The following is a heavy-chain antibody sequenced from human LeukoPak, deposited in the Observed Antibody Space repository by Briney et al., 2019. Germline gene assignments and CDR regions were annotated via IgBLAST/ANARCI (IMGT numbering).Heavy chain of an antibody. J-gene: IGHJ4*02. CDR2: IYSGGST. Sequence: GSLRLSCAASGFTVSSNYMSWVRQAPGKGLEWVSVIYSGGSTYYADSVKGRFTISRDNSKNTLYLQMNSLRAGDTAVYYCARQDTAMDMYYFDYWGQGTLVTVSS. CDR3: ARQDTAMDMYYFDY. D-gene: IGHD5-18*01. CDR1: GFTVSSNY. V-gene: IGHV3-53*01.